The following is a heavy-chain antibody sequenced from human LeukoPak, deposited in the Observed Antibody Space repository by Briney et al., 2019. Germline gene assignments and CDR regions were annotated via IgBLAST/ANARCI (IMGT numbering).Heavy chain of an antibody. CDR2: INHSGST. Sequence: GSLRLSCAASGFTFSSHGMNWVRQPPGKGLEWIGEINHSGSTNYNPSLKSRVTMSVDTSKNQFSLKLSSVTAADTALYYCARGWYGSPFIPFFDYWGQGTLVTVSS. CDR1: GFTFSSHG. CDR3: ARGWYGSPFIPFFDY. J-gene: IGHJ4*02. V-gene: IGHV4-34*01. D-gene: IGHD6-13*01.